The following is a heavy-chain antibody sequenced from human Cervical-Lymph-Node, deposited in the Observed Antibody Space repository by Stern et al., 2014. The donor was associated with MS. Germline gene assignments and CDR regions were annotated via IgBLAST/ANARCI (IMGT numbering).Heavy chain of an antibody. CDR3: ARSPGGGTYYYYYDLDV. Sequence: QLVESGAEVKKPGSSVKVSCKASGGTFSSYVFSWVRQAPGQGLEWMGGIIPIFGTANSAQKFQGRVTITADESTSTAYMELSSLRSEDTAMYYCARSPGGGTYYYYYDLDVWGQGTTVTVSS. J-gene: IGHJ6*02. D-gene: IGHD2-15*01. CDR2: IIPIFGTA. V-gene: IGHV1-69*01. CDR1: GGTFSSYV.